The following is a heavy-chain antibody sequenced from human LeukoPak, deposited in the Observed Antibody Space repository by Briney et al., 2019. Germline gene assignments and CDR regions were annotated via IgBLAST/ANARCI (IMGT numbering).Heavy chain of an antibody. D-gene: IGHD3-16*02. CDR2: INHSGST. Sequence: PSQTLSLTCAVYGGSLSGNYWSWIRQPPKRGREWIGEINHSGSTNYHTSLKGRVTISVDTSKNQFSLKLSSVTAADTAVYYCARGCYDYVWGSYPKRYYFDYWGEGTLVTAYS. CDR3: ARGCYDYVWGSYPKRYYFDY. V-gene: IGHV4-34*01. J-gene: IGHJ4*02. CDR1: GGSLSGNY.